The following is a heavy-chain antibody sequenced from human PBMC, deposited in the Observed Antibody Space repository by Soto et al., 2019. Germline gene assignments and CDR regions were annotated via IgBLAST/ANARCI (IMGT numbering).Heavy chain of an antibody. J-gene: IGHJ6*03. CDR1: GFTFSSYW. V-gene: IGHV3-7*01. CDR2: IKQDGSEK. CDR3: ARVGYYYYYYYMDV. D-gene: IGHD3-16*01. Sequence: EVQLVESGGGLVQPGGSLRLSCAASGFTFSSYWMSWVRQAPGKGLEWVANIKQDGSEKYYVDSVKGRFTISRDNAKNSLYLQMNSLRAEDTAVYYCARVGYYYYYYYMDVWGKGTTVTVSS.